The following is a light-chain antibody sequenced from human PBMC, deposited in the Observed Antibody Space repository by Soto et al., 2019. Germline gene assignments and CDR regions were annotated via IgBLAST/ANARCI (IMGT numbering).Light chain of an antibody. CDR1: QSISSW. V-gene: IGKV1-5*03. J-gene: IGKJ4*01. CDR3: QQYNSYSPALT. CDR2: KAS. Sequence: DIQITQSPSTLSASVGDRVTITCRASQSISSWLAWYQQKPGKAPKLLIYKASSLESGVPSRFSGSGSGTEFTLTISSLQTDDFATYYCQQYNSYSPALTFGGGTKVDIK.